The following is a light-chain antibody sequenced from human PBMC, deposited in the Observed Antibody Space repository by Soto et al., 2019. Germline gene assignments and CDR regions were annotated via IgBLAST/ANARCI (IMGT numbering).Light chain of an antibody. Sequence: QSALTQPPSASGSPGQSVAISCTGTASDIGGYTFVSWYQQHPGKAPKLMIYDVNKRPSGVPDRFSGSKSGNTASLTVSGLQAEDEADYYCSAYAGSSTHVFGAGTKLTVL. CDR2: DVN. V-gene: IGLV2-8*01. CDR3: SAYAGSSTHV. J-gene: IGLJ2*01. CDR1: ASDIGGYTF.